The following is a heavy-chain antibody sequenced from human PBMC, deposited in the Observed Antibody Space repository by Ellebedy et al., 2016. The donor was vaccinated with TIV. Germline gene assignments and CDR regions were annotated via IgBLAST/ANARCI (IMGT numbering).Heavy chain of an antibody. V-gene: IGHV4-39*01. CDR2: VYYSGNT. J-gene: IGHJ2*01. Sequence: SETLSLTCTVSGGSISSSSYYWGWIRQPPGKGLEWIGTVYYSGNTYYNPSLKSRVTISVDTSKNQFSLRLSSVTAADTAVYYCARSAAAGYSYWYFDLWGRGTLVTVSS. CDR1: GGSISSSSYY. D-gene: IGHD6-13*01. CDR3: ARSAAAGYSYWYFDL.